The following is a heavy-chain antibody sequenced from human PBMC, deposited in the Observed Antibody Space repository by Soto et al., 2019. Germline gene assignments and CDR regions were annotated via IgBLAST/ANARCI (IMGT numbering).Heavy chain of an antibody. J-gene: IGHJ3*01. Sequence: SQTLSLTCAISGDSVSSNSAAWNWIRQYPSRGLEWLGGTYYRSKWFNDYAVPVKSRITINPDTSKNQFSLQLNSETPEDTAVYYCASGGSSYAFNLWGQGTMVTVSS. CDR2: TYYRSKWFN. D-gene: IGHD6-13*01. V-gene: IGHV6-1*01. CDR1: GDSVSSNSAA. CDR3: ASGGSSYAFNL.